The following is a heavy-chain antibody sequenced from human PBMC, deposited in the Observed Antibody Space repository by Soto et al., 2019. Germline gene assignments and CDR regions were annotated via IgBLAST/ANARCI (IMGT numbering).Heavy chain of an antibody. D-gene: IGHD1-7*01. CDR3: AIDFGITVTTSGLNYYYYYGMAV. Sequence: ASVKVSCKASGYTFTGYYMHWVRQAPGQGLEWMGWINPNSGGTNYAQKFQGWVTMTRDTSISTAYMELSRLRSDDTAVYYCAIDFGITVTTSGLNYYYYYGMAVWGQGTTVTVSS. CDR2: INPNSGGT. J-gene: IGHJ6*02. V-gene: IGHV1-2*04. CDR1: GYTFTGYY.